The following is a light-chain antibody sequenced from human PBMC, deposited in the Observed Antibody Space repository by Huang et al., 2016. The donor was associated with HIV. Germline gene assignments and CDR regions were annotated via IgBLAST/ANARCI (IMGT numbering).Light chain of an antibody. J-gene: IGKJ2*01. CDR3: QQTFAAPPEDT. CDR2: GAS. CDR1: QNIGTY. Sequence: DIEMTQSPSSLSASVGDRVTISCRAGQNIGTYLNWFQQKPGEPPKLLIYGASNLHRWVPLRFRGAGSGTYFTLTITSLQPEDFATYFCQQTFAAPPEDTFGQGTKLEI. V-gene: IGKV1-39*01.